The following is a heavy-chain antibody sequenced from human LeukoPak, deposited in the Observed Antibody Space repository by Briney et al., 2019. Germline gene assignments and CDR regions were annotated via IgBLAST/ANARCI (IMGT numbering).Heavy chain of an antibody. Sequence: GGSLRLSCAASGFRFRTHPMSWVRQAPGKGLEWVSFADSVKGRFTISRDNSKNTLYAQMSSLRAEDTAVYYCATKTDWSYFEYWGQGTLVTVSS. D-gene: IGHD1-1*01. CDR3: ATKTDWSYFEY. CDR1: GFRFRTHP. J-gene: IGHJ4*02. V-gene: IGHV3-23*01.